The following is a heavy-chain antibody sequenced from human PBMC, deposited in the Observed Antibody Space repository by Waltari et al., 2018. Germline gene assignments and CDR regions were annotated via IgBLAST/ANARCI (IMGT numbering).Heavy chain of an antibody. D-gene: IGHD2-15*01. CDR2: VLSTGKT. V-gene: IGHV4-4*02. Sequence: QLQESGPGLVKPSGTLSLTFAVSGDPVTSPNWWSWVRQSPQRGLEWIGQVLSTGKTNYSPSFASRVTMSLDASNNQFSLKVTSATAADTAVYYCARDRGRGLYLDAWGPGTLVTVSP. J-gene: IGHJ5*02. CDR3: ARDRGRGLYLDA. CDR1: GDPVTSPNW.